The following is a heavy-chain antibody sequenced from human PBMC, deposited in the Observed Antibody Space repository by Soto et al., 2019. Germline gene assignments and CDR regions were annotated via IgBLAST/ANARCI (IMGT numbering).Heavy chain of an antibody. D-gene: IGHD3-9*01. CDR3: ARGDYDILTGDFKSYYGMDV. Sequence: PGESLKISCKGSGYSFTSYWIGWVRQMPGKGLELMGIIYPGDSDARYSPSFQGQVTISADKSIRTAYLQWSSLKASDTAIYYCARGDYDILTGDFKSYYGMDVWGQGTTVTVSS. CDR2: IYPGDSDA. CDR1: GYSFTSYW. V-gene: IGHV5-51*01. J-gene: IGHJ6*02.